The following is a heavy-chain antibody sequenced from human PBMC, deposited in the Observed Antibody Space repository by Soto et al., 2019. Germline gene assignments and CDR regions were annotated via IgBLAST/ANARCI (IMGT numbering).Heavy chain of an antibody. D-gene: IGHD2-15*01. CDR3: ARDGVAAGLYLDN. J-gene: IGHJ4*02. V-gene: IGHV3-7*01. Sequence: LRLSCAASGFVFRSYWMSWVRQAPGKGLEWVANINQDGSEKYYVDSVRGRFIISRDNAENSLYLQMNSLRAEDTALYYCARDGVAAGLYLDNWGQGTLVTVSS. CDR2: INQDGSEK. CDR1: GFVFRSYW.